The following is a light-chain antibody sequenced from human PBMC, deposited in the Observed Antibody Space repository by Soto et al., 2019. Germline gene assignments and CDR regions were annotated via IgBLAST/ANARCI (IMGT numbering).Light chain of an antibody. Sequence: DIQMTQSPSSLSASVGDRVTITCRASQAISNYLAWYQLKPGKVPKLLIYAASILQSGVPSRFSGSGSGTDFTLTISSLQPEDIATYYCQKYSGDQFTFGPGTKVDIK. J-gene: IGKJ3*01. CDR3: QKYSGDQFT. CDR2: AAS. V-gene: IGKV1-27*01. CDR1: QAISNY.